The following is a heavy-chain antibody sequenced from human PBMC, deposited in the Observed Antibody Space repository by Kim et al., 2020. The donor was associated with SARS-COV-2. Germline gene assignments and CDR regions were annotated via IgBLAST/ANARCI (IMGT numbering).Heavy chain of an antibody. V-gene: IGHV3-21*01. CDR1: GFTFSSYS. CDR3: ARVPVGALYYFDY. J-gene: IGHJ4*02. D-gene: IGHD1-26*01. Sequence: GGSLRLSCAASGFTFSSYSMNWVRQAPGKGLEWVSSISSSSSYIYYADSVKGRFTISRDNAKNSLYLQMNSLRAEDTAVYYCARVPVGALYYFDYWGQGTLVTVSS. CDR2: ISSSSSYI.